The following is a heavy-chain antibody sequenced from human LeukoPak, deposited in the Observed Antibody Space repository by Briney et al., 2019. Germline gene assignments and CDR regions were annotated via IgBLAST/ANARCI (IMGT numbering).Heavy chain of an antibody. CDR3: ARGGYSGYEVDP. J-gene: IGHJ5*02. V-gene: IGHV4-39*07. CDR1: GGSISSSSYY. Sequence: SETLSLTCTVSGGSISSSSYYWGWIRQPPGKGLEWIGSIYYSGSTYYNPSLKSRVTISVDTSKNQFSLKLSSVTAADTAVYYCARGGYSGYEVDPWGQGTLVTVSS. D-gene: IGHD5-12*01. CDR2: IYYSGST.